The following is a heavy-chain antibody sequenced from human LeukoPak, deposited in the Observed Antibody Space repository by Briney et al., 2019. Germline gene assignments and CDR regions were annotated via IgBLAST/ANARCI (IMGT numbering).Heavy chain of an antibody. V-gene: IGHV4-30-4*08. Sequence: PSETLSLTCTVSGGSISSGDYYWSWIRQPPGKGLEWIGYIYYSGSTYYNPSLKSRVTISVDTSKNQFSLKLSSVTAADTAVYYCARDLSTYSSSRAADAFDIWGQGTMVTVSS. D-gene: IGHD6-13*01. CDR1: GGSISSGDYY. J-gene: IGHJ3*02. CDR3: ARDLSTYSSSRAADAFDI. CDR2: IYYSGST.